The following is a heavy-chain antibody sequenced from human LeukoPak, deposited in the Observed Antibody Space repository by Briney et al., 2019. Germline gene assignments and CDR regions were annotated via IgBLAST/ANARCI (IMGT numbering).Heavy chain of an antibody. Sequence: SGPTLVNPTQTLXLTCTFSGFSLNTSGMCVSWIRQPPGKALEWLARIDWDDYKYYITSLKTRLTISKDTSKNQVVLTMTNVDPVDTATYYCARIRSMPGYYFDYWGQGTLVTVSS. J-gene: IGHJ4*02. V-gene: IGHV2-70*11. CDR1: GFSLNTSGMC. CDR2: IDWDDYK. D-gene: IGHD2/OR15-2a*01. CDR3: ARIRSMPGYYFDY.